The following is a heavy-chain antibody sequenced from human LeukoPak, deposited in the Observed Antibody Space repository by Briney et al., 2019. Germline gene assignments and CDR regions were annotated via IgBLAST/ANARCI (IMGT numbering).Heavy chain of an antibody. V-gene: IGHV3-23*01. D-gene: IGHD6-13*01. CDR1: GFTFSYAW. CDR2: VGGSGGST. J-gene: IGHJ4*02. Sequence: GGSLTLSCAASGFTFSYAWMNWVRQAPGKGLEWVSAVGGSGGSTFYADSVKGRFTISRDNSKNTLYLQMNSLRAEDTAVYYCAKDRYSSSWSRFDYWGQGTLVTVSS. CDR3: AKDRYSSSWSRFDY.